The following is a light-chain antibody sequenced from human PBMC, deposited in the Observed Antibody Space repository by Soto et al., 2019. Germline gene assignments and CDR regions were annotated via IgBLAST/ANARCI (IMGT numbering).Light chain of an antibody. CDR1: QDISNY. V-gene: IGKV1-33*01. CDR3: HQDDNLPLT. J-gene: IGKJ4*01. Sequence: DIQMTQSPSSLSASVGDRVTITCQARQDISNYLNWYQQKQGKAPKLLIYDASNLETVVPSRFSGSGSGKDFTSTSSSLQREDSATYYCHQDDNLPLTFGGVTKVEIK. CDR2: DAS.